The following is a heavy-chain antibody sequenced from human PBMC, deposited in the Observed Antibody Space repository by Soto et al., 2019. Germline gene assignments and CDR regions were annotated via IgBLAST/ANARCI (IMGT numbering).Heavy chain of an antibody. CDR1: GGSINNFY. Sequence: SETLSLTCTVSGGSINNFYWNWIRQPPGKGLEWIGNIYYSGSTNYNPSLKSRATISVDTSKNQFSLKLNSVTAADTAVYYCAREYYYDSSGFDYWGQGTLVTVSS. CDR2: IYYSGST. CDR3: AREYYYDSSGFDY. D-gene: IGHD3-22*01. V-gene: IGHV4-59*12. J-gene: IGHJ4*02.